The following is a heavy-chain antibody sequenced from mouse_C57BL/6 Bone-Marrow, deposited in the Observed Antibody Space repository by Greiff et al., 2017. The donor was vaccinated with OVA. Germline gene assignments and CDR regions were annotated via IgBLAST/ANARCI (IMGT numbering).Heavy chain of an antibody. CDR1: GFTFSSYA. V-gene: IGHV5-4*01. CDR2: ISDGGSYT. Sequence: EVQGVESGGGLVKPGGSLKLSCAASGFTFSSYAMSWVRQTPEKRLEWVATISDGGSYTYYPDNVKGRFTISRDNAKNNLYLQMSHLKSEDTAMYYCAKERSFCYYGSSPYWYFDVWGTGTTVTVSS. D-gene: IGHD1-1*01. J-gene: IGHJ1*03. CDR3: AKERSFCYYGSSPYWYFDV.